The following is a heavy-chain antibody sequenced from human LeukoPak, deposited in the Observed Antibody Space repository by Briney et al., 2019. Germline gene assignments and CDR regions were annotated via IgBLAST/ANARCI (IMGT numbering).Heavy chain of an antibody. Sequence: PGGSLRLSCAASGFTFSSYWMHWVRQAPGKGLVWVSRIKSDGSSTSYADSVKGRFTISRDNAKNTLYLQMNSLRAEDTAVYYCARGTYYYDSSAYYSEYFQHWGQGTLVTVSS. CDR2: IKSDGSST. J-gene: IGHJ1*01. CDR1: GFTFSSYW. CDR3: ARGTYYYDSSAYYSEYFQH. V-gene: IGHV3-74*01. D-gene: IGHD3-22*01.